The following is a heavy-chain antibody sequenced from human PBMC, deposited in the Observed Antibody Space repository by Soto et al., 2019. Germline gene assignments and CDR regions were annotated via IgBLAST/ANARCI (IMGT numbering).Heavy chain of an antibody. Sequence: QVQLVQSGAEVKKPGASVKVSCKASGYIFTSYGFSWVRQAPGEGLEWMGGIIPFSAAANYAQKFQGRVTITADESTRMVYMELSSLRPEDTAVYYCARSGEAYYDVLTGSYKGSWFDPWGQGTLVTVSS. D-gene: IGHD3-9*01. CDR1: GYIFTSYG. CDR3: ARSGEAYYDVLTGSYKGSWFDP. V-gene: IGHV1-69*13. CDR2: IIPFSAAA. J-gene: IGHJ5*02.